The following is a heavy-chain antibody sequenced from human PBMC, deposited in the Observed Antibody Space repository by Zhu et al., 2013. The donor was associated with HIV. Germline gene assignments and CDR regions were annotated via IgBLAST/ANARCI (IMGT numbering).Heavy chain of an antibody. D-gene: IGHD3-22*01. V-gene: IGHV5-51*01. CDR2: IYPYDSET. CDR3: ARHAEYYYDSSGRYYENAFDI. Sequence: EVQLVQSGAEVKAPGESLKISCQASGYTFTTYWIGWVRQTSEKGLEWMGIIYPYDSETKYSPSFEGQVTMSVDKSVSTAYLQWTNLQASDTAVYYCARHAEYYYDSSGRYYENAFDIWGQGTMVTVSS. J-gene: IGHJ3*02. CDR1: GYTFTTYW.